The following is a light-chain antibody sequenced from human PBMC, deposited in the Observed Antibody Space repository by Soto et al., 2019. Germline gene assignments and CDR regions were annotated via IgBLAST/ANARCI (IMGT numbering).Light chain of an antibody. CDR3: QQRSDWPPRT. CDR2: DAS. J-gene: IGKJ5*01. Sequence: EIVLTQSPATLSLSPGERATLSCRASQSVSSYLAWYQQKPDQAPRLLIYDASNSATGIPARFSGSGSGTDFTLTISSLEPEDFAVYYCQQRSDWPPRTFGQGTRLEIK. V-gene: IGKV3-11*01. CDR1: QSVSSY.